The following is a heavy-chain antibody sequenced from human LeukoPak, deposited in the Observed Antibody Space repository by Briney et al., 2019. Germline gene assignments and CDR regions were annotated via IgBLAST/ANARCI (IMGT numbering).Heavy chain of an antibody. J-gene: IGHJ3*02. CDR2: IYYSGSN. CDR3: ARGPLIQLWFVPLDAFDI. Sequence: SETLSLTCTVSGGSISSYYWSWIRHPPGKGLELNWYIYYSGSNNYNPSLKSRVTISVDTSKNQISLQLSSVTAADTAVYYCARGPLIQLWFVPLDAFDIWGQGTMVTVSS. CDR1: GGSISSYY. D-gene: IGHD5-18*01. V-gene: IGHV4-59*12.